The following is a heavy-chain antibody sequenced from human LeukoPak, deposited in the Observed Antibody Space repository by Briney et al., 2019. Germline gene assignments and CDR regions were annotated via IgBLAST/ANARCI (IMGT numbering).Heavy chain of an antibody. Sequence: GGSLRLSCAASGFTVSGNYMSWVRQAPGKGLEWVGRIKSKTDGGTTDYAAPVKGRFTISRDDSKNTLYLQMNSLKTEDTAVYYCTTDPGGKPNLGGQGTLVTVSS. V-gene: IGHV3-15*01. CDR1: GFTVSGNY. CDR2: IKSKTDGGTT. CDR3: TTDPGGKPNL. J-gene: IGHJ4*02. D-gene: IGHD4-23*01.